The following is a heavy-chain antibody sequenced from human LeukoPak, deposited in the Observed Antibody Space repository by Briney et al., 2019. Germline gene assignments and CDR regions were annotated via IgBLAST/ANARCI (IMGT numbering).Heavy chain of an antibody. CDR1: GFTFSSYS. CDR2: ISSSSSYI. J-gene: IGHJ6*03. D-gene: IGHD3-10*01. V-gene: IGHV3-21*01. Sequence: PGGSLRLSCAASGFTFSSYSMNWVRQAPGKGLEWVSSISSSSSYIYYADSVKGRFTISRDNAKNSLYLQMNSLRAEDTAVYYCASLNSRYYYGSGDYYYYYMDVWGKGTTVTVSS. CDR3: ASLNSRYYYGSGDYYYYYMDV.